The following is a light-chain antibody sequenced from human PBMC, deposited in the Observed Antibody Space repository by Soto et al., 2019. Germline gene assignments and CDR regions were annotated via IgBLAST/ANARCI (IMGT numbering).Light chain of an antibody. Sequence: QSALTQPASVSASPGQSITISCTGTSSDIGAYNYISWYQQHPGKAPKLMIYEVTNRPSGISNAFSGSRSGNTASLSISGLQAEDEADYYCSSFSSAIAFVFGTGTKVTVL. CDR2: EVT. J-gene: IGLJ1*01. V-gene: IGLV2-14*01. CDR1: SSDIGAYNY. CDR3: SSFSSAIAFV.